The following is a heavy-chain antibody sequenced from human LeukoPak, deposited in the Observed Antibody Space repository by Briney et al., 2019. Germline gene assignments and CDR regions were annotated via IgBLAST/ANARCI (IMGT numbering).Heavy chain of an antibody. V-gene: IGHV5-51*01. D-gene: IGHD3-10*01. J-gene: IGHJ6*02. CDR2: IYPGDSDT. Sequence: GESLKISCKGSGYSFTSYWIGWVRQMPGKGLEWMGIIYPGDSDTRYSPSFQGQVTISADKSISTAYLQWSSLKASDTAMYYCARLRVSGPITMVRGVIYGMDVWGQGTTVTVSS. CDR1: GYSFTSYW. CDR3: ARLRVSGPITMVRGVIYGMDV.